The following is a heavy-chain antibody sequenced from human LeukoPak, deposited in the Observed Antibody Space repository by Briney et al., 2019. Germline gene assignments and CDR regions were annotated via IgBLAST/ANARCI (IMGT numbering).Heavy chain of an antibody. CDR2: IRYDGSNK. CDR3: AKENPYYYDSSEDQGY. J-gene: IGHJ4*02. V-gene: IGHV3-30*02. CDR1: GFTFSSYG. Sequence: PGRSLRLSCAASGFTFSSYGMHWVRQAPGKGLEWVAFIRYDGSNKYYADSVKGRFTISRDNSKNTLYLQMNSLRAEDTAVYYCAKENPYYYDSSEDQGYWGQGTLVTVSS. D-gene: IGHD3-22*01.